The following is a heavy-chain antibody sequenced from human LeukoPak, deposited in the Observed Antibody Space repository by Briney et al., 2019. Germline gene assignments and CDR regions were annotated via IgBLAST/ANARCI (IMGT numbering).Heavy chain of an antibody. J-gene: IGHJ3*02. Sequence: SETLSLTCIVSGGSISSSRDYWAWIRQPPGKGLEWIANIYYSGSTYYSPSLKSRVTISVDTSKNQFSLKLSSVTAADTAVYYCASVAPERNRPFDIWGQGTMVTVSS. CDR2: IYYSGST. CDR3: ASVAPERNRPFDI. D-gene: IGHD1-14*01. V-gene: IGHV4-39*01. CDR1: GGSISSSRDY.